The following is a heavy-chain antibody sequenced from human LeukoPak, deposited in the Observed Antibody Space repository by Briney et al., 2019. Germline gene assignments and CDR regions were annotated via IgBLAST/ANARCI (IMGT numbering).Heavy chain of an antibody. Sequence: ASVKVSCKASGGTFSSYAISWVRQAPGQGLEWMGGIIPIFGTANYAQKFQGRVTITADESTSTAYMELSSLRSEDTAVYYCARVTHSPYDFWSDYYFDYWGQGTLVTVSS. J-gene: IGHJ4*02. CDR3: ARVTHSPYDFWSDYYFDY. D-gene: IGHD3-3*01. V-gene: IGHV1-69*13. CDR2: IIPIFGTA. CDR1: GGTFSSYA.